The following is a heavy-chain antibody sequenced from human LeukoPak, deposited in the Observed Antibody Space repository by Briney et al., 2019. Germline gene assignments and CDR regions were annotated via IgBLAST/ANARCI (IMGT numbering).Heavy chain of an antibody. J-gene: IGHJ4*02. CDR2: IIPIFGTA. V-gene: IGHV1-69*13. CDR1: GGTFISYA. D-gene: IGHD5-12*01. Sequence: ASVKVSCKASGGTFISYAISWVRQAPGQGLEWMGGIIPIFGTANYAQKFQGRVTITADESTSTAYMELSSLRSEDTAVYYCARVGGYSGYESKGDYWGQGTLVTVSS. CDR3: ARVGGYSGYESKGDY.